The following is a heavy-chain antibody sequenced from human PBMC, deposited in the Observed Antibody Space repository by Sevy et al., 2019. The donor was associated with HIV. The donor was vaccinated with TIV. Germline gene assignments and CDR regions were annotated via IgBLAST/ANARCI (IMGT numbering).Heavy chain of an antibody. V-gene: IGHV3-15*01. D-gene: IGHD2-15*01. CDR3: TTDATRSAYCSGGSFQGY. CDR2: IKSKTDGGTT. CDR1: GFTFSNAW. J-gene: IGHJ4*02. Sequence: GGSLRLSCAASGFTFSNAWMSWVRQAPGKGLEWVGRIKSKTDGGTTDYAAPVKGRFTISRDDSKNTLYLQMNSLKTEDTAVYYCTTDATRSAYCSGGSFQGYWGQGTLVTVSS.